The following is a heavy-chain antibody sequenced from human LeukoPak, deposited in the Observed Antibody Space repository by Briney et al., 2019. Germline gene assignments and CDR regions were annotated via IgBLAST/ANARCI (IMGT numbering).Heavy chain of an antibody. D-gene: IGHD6-13*01. Sequence: SETLSLTCAVYGGSFSGYYWSWIRQPPGKGLEWIGEINHSGSTNYNPSLKSRVTISVDTSKNQFSLKLSSVTAADTAVYYCAGDGTGYSSSWYGKIINAFDIWGQGTMVTVSS. CDR3: AGDGTGYSSSWYGKIINAFDI. J-gene: IGHJ3*02. V-gene: IGHV4-34*01. CDR1: GGSFSGYY. CDR2: INHSGST.